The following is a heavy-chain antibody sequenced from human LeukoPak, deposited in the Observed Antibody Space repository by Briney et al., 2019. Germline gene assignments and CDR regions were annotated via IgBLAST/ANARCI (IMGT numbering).Heavy chain of an antibody. CDR2: INHSGST. D-gene: IGHD3-22*01. CDR1: GGSFSGYY. V-gene: IGHV4-34*01. CDR3: ARGITLVIRNWFDP. Sequence: SETLSLTCAVYGGSFSGYYWSWIRQPPAKGLDWIGEINHSGSTNYNPSLKSRVTISVDTSKNQFSLKLSSVTAADTAVYYCARGITLVIRNWFDPWGQGTLVTVSS. J-gene: IGHJ5*02.